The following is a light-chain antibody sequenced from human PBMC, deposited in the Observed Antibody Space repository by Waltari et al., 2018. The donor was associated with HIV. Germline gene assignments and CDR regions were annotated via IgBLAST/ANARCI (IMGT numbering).Light chain of an antibody. J-gene: IGLJ1*01. CDR3: QSADSTGTYPDV. Sequence: SYELTQPPSVSVSPGQTARITCSGDALPKQYAYWYQQKPGQAPVLVIYKDNGRPSGIPEVFSGSSSGTTVTLTISGVQTEDEADYYCQSADSTGTYPDVFGPGTKVTVL. V-gene: IGLV3-25*03. CDR2: KDN. CDR1: ALPKQY.